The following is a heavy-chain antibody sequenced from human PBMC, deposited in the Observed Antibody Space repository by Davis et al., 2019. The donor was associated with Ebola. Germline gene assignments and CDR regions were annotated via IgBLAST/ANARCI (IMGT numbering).Heavy chain of an antibody. CDR3: AKDRHRRLQTGGMDV. V-gene: IGHV3-30*02. Sequence: PGGSLRLSCAASGFTFSSYGMHWVRQAPGKGLEWVAVIWYDGSNKYYADSVKGRFTISRDNSKNTLYLQMNSLRAEDTAVYYCAKDRHRRLQTGGMDVWGQGTTVTVSS. CDR2: IWYDGSNK. J-gene: IGHJ6*02. D-gene: IGHD4-11*01. CDR1: GFTFSSYG.